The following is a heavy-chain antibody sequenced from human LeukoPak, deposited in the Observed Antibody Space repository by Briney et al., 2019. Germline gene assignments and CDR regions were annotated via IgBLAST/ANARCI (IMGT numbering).Heavy chain of an antibody. CDR2: VYRGGDT. CDR1: GFIVSNNY. Sequence: GGSLRLSCAASGFIVSNNYMTWIRQAPGKRLEWVAIVYRGGDTYYADSVKGRFTISRDNSKNTLYLQMNSLRAEDTAIYYCARGRQQLASLDYWGQGILVTVSS. D-gene: IGHD6-13*01. J-gene: IGHJ4*02. CDR3: ARGRQQLASLDY. V-gene: IGHV3-53*01.